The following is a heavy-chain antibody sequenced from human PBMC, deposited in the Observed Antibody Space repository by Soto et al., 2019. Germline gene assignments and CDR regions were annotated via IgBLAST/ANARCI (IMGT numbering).Heavy chain of an antibody. Sequence: EVQLVQSEAEVRAPGESLRISCKCSGYYFSKYAIIWVRQLPGKGLGWMGEIDPGDSDANYIPSFQGHVTFSADMSITTAYLLWGRMTASDSAIYCGTRRAAVRPCYYAMDVWGQGTTVIVSS. CDR1: GYYFSKYA. V-gene: IGHV5-10-1*03. CDR2: IDPGDSDA. CDR3: TRRAAVRPCYYAMDV. D-gene: IGHD6-13*01. J-gene: IGHJ6*02.